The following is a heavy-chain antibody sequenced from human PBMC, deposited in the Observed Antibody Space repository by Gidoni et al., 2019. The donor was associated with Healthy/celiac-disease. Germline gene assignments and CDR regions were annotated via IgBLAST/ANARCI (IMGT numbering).Heavy chain of an antibody. J-gene: IGHJ5*02. CDR2: INPNSGGT. Sequence: QVQLVQSGAAVKKPGASVKVSCTASGYTFTDYYLQWVRQAPGQGREWMGWINPNSGGTNYEQKFQGRVTMTRDTSISTAYMELSRLRSDDTAVYYCAREETRVGYGDDLAYNWFDPWGQGTLVTVSS. V-gene: IGHV1-2*02. CDR1: GYTFTDYY. CDR3: AREETRVGYGDDLAYNWFDP. D-gene: IGHD4-17*01.